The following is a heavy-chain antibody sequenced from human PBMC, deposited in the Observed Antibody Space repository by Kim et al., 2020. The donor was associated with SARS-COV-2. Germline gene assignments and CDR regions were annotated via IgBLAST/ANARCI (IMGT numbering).Heavy chain of an antibody. J-gene: IGHJ5*02. D-gene: IGHD4-17*01. V-gene: IGHV3-53*01. Sequence: GGSLRLSCAVSGFTVSSNYVSWVRQGPGKGLEWVSTISSGGNTNYSDSAKGRFTIFRDNSNNTPLFQLNSRIVVDTATYYCARGGAYGDYRVLSTPFGQG. CDR1: GFTVSSNY. CDR3: ARGGAYGDYRVLSTP. CDR2: ISSGGNT.